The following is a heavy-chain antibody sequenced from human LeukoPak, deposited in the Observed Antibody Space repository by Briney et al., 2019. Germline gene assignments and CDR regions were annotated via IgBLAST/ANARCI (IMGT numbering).Heavy chain of an antibody. CDR2: IYYSGST. V-gene: IGHV4-59*08. Sequence: PSETLSLTCTVSGGSISSYYWSWIRQPPGKGLECGGDIYYSGSTNYNPSLKSRVTISVDTSKNQFSLKLSSVTAADTAVYYCARHSSGWYVESYFDYWGQGTLVTVSS. CDR3: ARHSSGWYVESYFDY. CDR1: GGSISSYY. D-gene: IGHD6-19*01. J-gene: IGHJ4*02.